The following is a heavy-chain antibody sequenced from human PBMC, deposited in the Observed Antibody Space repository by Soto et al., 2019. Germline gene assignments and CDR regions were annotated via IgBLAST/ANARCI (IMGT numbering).Heavy chain of an antibody. Sequence: QVQLVQSGAEVKQPGASVKVSCKASGYTFTNYGFTWVRQAPGQWLEWLGWISTYNGNTKYAQKVQGRLTMTTDTSTSTANMELTSLRSDDTALYYCARTTVTASYYYMDVWGKGSTVTVSS. CDR2: ISTYNGNT. CDR1: GYTFTNYG. D-gene: IGHD4-17*01. CDR3: ARTTVTASYYYMDV. V-gene: IGHV1-18*01. J-gene: IGHJ6*03.